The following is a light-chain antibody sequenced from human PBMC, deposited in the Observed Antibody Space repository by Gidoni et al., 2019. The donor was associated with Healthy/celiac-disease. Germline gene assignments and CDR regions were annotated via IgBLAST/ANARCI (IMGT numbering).Light chain of an antibody. CDR3: QQYNSWPYT. J-gene: IGKJ2*01. Sequence: VITQPPAPLSVSPGERATISCRASQNVSSNLAWYQQKPGQAPRLLIYGASTRATGIPARFSGSGSGTEFTLTISSLQSEDFAVYYCQQYNSWPYTFGQGTKLEIK. CDR1: QNVSSN. V-gene: IGKV3-15*01. CDR2: GAS.